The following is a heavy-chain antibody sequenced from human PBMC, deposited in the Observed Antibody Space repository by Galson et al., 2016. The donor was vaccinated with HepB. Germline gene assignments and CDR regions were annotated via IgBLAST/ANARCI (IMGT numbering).Heavy chain of an antibody. J-gene: IGHJ4*02. V-gene: IGHV6-1*01. D-gene: IGHD3-22*01. CDR3: ARHRDSSGYAILDC. CDR2: TFYRSKWYN. CDR1: GDSVSSNSAT. Sequence: CAISGDSVSSNSATWNWIRQSPSRGLEWLGRTFYRSKWYNEYAVSVNSRIIVNPDSSKNQFSLQLTSVTAADTAVYYCARHRDSSGYAILDCWGQGTLVTVSS.